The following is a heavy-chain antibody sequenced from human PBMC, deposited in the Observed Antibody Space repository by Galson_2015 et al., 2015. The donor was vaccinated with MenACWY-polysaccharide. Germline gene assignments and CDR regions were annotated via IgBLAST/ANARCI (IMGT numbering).Heavy chain of an antibody. CDR3: ARAAYCTHYCYYYYYMDV. J-gene: IGHJ6*03. CDR1: GYTFTNYY. V-gene: IGHV1-46*01. D-gene: IGHD2-8*01. CDR2: VKPSGGHP. Sequence: SVKVPCKASGYTFTNYYIHWVRQAPGLGLEWMGVVKPSGGHPIQEQKFQGRVTMTSDTSTSTVYMEVRSLGSDDTAIYYCARAAYCTHYCYYYYYMDVWGKGTTVTVSS.